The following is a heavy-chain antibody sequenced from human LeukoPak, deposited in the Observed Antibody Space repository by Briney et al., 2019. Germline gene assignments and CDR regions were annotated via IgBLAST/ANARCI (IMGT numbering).Heavy chain of an antibody. CDR3: ARGRIAVAGSFDY. CDR2: IYYSGST. Sequence: PSETLSLTCTVSGGSISSYYWSWIRQPPGKGLEWIGYIYYSGSTNYNPSLKSRVTISVDTSKNQFSLKLSSVTAADTGVYYCARGRIAVAGSFDYWGQGTLVTVSS. D-gene: IGHD6-19*01. J-gene: IGHJ4*02. V-gene: IGHV4-59*01. CDR1: GGSISSYY.